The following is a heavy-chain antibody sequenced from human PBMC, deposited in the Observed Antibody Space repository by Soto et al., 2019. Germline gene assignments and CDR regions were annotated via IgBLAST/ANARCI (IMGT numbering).Heavy chain of an antibody. J-gene: IGHJ5*02. CDR3: ARGQRFSDWFDP. Sequence: SETLSLTCTVTGGTLSGYYWTWIRQSAGGGLEWIGRIYSSGSTNYNPSLQSRVTISLDTSMSPFSLRLRSVSAADTAVYYCARGQRFSDWFDPWGQGTLVTVSS. V-gene: IGHV4-4*07. D-gene: IGHD3-3*01. CDR2: IYSSGST. CDR1: GGTLSGYY.